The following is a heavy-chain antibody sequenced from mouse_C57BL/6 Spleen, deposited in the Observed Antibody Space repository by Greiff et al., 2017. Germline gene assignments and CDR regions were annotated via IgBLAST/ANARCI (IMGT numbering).Heavy chain of an antibody. J-gene: IGHJ2*01. CDR2: IYPRDGST. CDR3: AREGYYYGSRRYFDY. Sequence: VQLQQSGPELVKPGASVKLSCKASGYTFTSYDINWVKQRPGQGLEWIGWIYPRDGSTKYNEKFKGQATLTVDTSSSTAYMELHSLTSEDSAVYFCAREGYYYGSRRYFDYWGQGTTLTVSS. CDR1: GYTFTSYD. V-gene: IGHV1-85*01. D-gene: IGHD1-1*01.